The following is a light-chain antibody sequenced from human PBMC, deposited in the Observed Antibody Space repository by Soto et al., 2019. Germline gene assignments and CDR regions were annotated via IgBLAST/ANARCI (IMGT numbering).Light chain of an antibody. J-gene: IGKJ1*01. CDR1: QTVSGNY. Sequence: DSVLTQSPGTLSLSPGDGATLSCRASQTVSGNYLAWYQQKPGQAPRLLIYGASSRATGIPDRFSGSGSGTYFTLTISRLEPDDFAVYFCQQYGGSRAFGQGTKVEIK. V-gene: IGKV3-20*01. CDR3: QQYGGSRA. CDR2: GAS.